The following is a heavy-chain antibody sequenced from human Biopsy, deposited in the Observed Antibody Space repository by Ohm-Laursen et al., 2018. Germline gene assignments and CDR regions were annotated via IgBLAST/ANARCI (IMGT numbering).Heavy chain of an antibody. CDR3: ARGSNDFGGLYFPR. J-gene: IGHJ4*02. CDR1: GGSFTGHY. Sequence: SQTLSLTCTVSGGSFTGHYWSWIRQPPGKGLEWIGHISHTGYTSYNASLKSRVTISVDTSRNHFSLRLSSLTAADTAVYYCARGSNDFGGLYFPRWGQGTLPTVSS. CDR2: ISHTGYT. V-gene: IGHV4-59*11. D-gene: IGHD4-23*01.